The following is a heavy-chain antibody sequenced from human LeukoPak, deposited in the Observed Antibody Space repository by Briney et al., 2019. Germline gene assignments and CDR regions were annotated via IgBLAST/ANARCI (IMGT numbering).Heavy chain of an antibody. CDR3: VREGHSYSGHAQGSFDY. D-gene: IGHD5-12*01. CDR1: GYTFTDYW. Sequence: GASVKVSCKASGYTFTDYWMHWVRQAPGQGLDWIAWSHPNNGGTHFAQKFQGRVSVTRDTSISTIYMDVSRLRSDDTAVYYCVREGHSYSGHAQGSFDYWGQGTLVTVSS. V-gene: IGHV1-2*02. J-gene: IGHJ4*02. CDR2: SHPNNGGT.